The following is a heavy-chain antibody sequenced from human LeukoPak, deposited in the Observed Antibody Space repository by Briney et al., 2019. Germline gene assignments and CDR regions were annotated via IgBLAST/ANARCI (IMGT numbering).Heavy chain of an antibody. CDR1: GYTFTGYY. CDR3: ARDPSSGYYYGFDY. CDR2: VNPNSGGT. D-gene: IGHD3-22*01. J-gene: IGHJ4*02. V-gene: IGHV1-2*02. Sequence: APVKVSCKASGYTFTGYYMHWVRQAPGQGLEWVGWVNPNSGGTNYAQKFQGRVTMTRDTSISTAYMELSRLRSDDTAVYYCARDPSSGYYYGFDYWGQGTLVTVSS.